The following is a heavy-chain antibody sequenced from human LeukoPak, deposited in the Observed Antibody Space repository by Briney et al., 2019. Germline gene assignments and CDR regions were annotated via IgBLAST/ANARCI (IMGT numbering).Heavy chain of an antibody. J-gene: IGHJ3*02. D-gene: IGHD2-2*02. V-gene: IGHV1-18*01. Sequence: GASVKVSCKAAGYTFTSYDINWVRQAPGQGLEWMGWISAYNGNTNYAQKLQGRVTMTTDTSTSTAYMELRSLRSDDTAVYYCARGLGYCSSTSCYTERDDAFDIWGQGTMVTVSS. CDR1: GYTFTSYD. CDR2: ISAYNGNT. CDR3: ARGLGYCSSTSCYTERDDAFDI.